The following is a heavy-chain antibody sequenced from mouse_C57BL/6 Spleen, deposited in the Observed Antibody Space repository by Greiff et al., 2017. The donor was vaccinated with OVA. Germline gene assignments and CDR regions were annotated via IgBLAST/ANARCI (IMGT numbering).Heavy chain of an antibody. CDR2: IFPGSGST. D-gene: IGHD2-4*01. J-gene: IGHJ3*01. Sequence: QVQLQQSGAELVKPGASVKLSCKASGYTFTGYWIEWVKQRPGHGLEWIGEIFPGSGSTNYNEKFKGKATFTADTSSNTAYMQLSSLTTEDSAIYICARSNYEYAGFAYWGQGTLVTVSA. V-gene: IGHV1-9*01. CDR3: ARSNYEYAGFAY. CDR1: GYTFTGYW.